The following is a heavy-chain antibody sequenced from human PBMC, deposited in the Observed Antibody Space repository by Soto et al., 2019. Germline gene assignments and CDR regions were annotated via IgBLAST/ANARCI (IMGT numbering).Heavy chain of an antibody. J-gene: IGHJ4*02. D-gene: IGHD5-12*01. CDR2: IYYSGST. Sequence: KPSETLSLTCTVSGGSVSSGSYYWSWIRQPPGKGLEWIGYIYYSGSTNYNPSLKSRVTISVDTSKNQFSLKLSSVTAADTAVYYCARLRDGYNLFFDYWGQGTLVTVSS. CDR3: ARLRDGYNLFFDY. V-gene: IGHV4-61*01. CDR1: GGSVSSGSYY.